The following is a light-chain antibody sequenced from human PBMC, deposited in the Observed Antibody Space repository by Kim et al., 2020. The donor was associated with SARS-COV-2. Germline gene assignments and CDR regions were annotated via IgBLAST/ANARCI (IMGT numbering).Light chain of an antibody. V-gene: IGLV1-51*01. CDR1: SSNIGNNY. CDR3: GTWDSSLSIVV. J-gene: IGLJ2*01. CDR2: DNN. Sequence: QKVTISCSGSSSNIGNNYVSWYQQFPGTAPKLLIYDNNKRPSGIPDRFSGSKSGTSATLGITGLQTGDEADYYCGTWDSSLSIVVFGGGTQLTVL.